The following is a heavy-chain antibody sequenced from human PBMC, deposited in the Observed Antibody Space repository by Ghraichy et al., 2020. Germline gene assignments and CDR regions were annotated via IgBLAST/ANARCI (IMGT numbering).Heavy chain of an antibody. Sequence: ASVKVSCKASGYTFTSYYMHWVRQAPGQGLEWMGIINPSGGSTSYAQKFQGRVTMTRDTSTSTVYMELSSLRSEDTAVYYCARDKYYYDSSGYGRDYYYGMDVWGQGTTVTVSS. D-gene: IGHD3-22*01. V-gene: IGHV1-46*01. CDR1: GYTFTSYY. J-gene: IGHJ6*02. CDR3: ARDKYYYDSSGYGRDYYYGMDV. CDR2: INPSGGST.